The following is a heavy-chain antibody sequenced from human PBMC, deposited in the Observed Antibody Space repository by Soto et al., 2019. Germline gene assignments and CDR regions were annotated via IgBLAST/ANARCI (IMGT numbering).Heavy chain of an antibody. J-gene: IGHJ5*01. CDR3: ARDPSEGRVGTGFES. Sequence: GGALKRSCAASGCTFSRNGMNWLRQAPGKGLEWVASISSSASYVYYADSVKGRFSTSRDNAKNILYLEMYALRSEDTAIYYCARDPSEGRVGTGFESWGQGTLVSGS. V-gene: IGHV3-21*06. CDR2: ISSSASYV. CDR1: GCTFSRNG.